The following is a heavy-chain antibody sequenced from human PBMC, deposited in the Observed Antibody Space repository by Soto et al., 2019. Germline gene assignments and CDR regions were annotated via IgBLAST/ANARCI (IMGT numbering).Heavy chain of an antibody. D-gene: IGHD3-16*02. J-gene: IGHJ4*02. Sequence: EVQLLESGGGLVQPGGSLRLSCAASGFAFSSYAMSWVRQAPGKGLEWVSSISGSTSGTYYADAVKGRFTISRDNSNNTLYLEMNSLSAEDTAVYYCAKHRRFIDPFDSWGQGDLVTVSS. CDR1: GFAFSSYA. CDR2: ISGSTSGT. CDR3: AKHRRFIDPFDS. V-gene: IGHV3-23*01.